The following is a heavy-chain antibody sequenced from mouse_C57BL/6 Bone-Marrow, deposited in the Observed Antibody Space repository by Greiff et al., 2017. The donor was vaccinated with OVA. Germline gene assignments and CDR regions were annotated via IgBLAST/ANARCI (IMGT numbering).Heavy chain of an antibody. J-gene: IGHJ4*01. V-gene: IGHV1-15*01. CDR1: GFTFTDYE. CDR2: IDPETGGP. Sequence: VQLQQSGAGLVRPGASVTLSCTASGFTFTDYEMHWVQQTPVHGLEWIGAIDPETGGPASNYTLKVKAILTADKSSSTADMQLSSLTSEDSAVNYCTRGYSNCYAMDYWGQGTTVTVSS. CDR3: TRGYSNCYAMDY. D-gene: IGHD2-5*01.